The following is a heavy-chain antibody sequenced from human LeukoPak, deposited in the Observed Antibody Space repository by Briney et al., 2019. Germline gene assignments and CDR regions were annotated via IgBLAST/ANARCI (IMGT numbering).Heavy chain of an antibody. V-gene: IGHV4-4*07. CDR2: IYTSGST. Sequence: SETLPLTCTVSGGSISSYYWSWIRQPAGKGLEWIGRIYTSGSTNYNPSLKSRVTMSVDTSKNQFSLKLSSVTAADTAVYYCASNGYSYGSGGYYYYGMDVWGQGTAVTVSS. J-gene: IGHJ6*02. D-gene: IGHD5-18*01. CDR1: GGSISSYY. CDR3: ASNGYSYGSGGYYYYGMDV.